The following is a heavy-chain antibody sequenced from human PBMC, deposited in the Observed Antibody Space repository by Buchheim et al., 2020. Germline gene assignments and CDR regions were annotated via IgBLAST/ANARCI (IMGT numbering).Heavy chain of an antibody. CDR2: IYYSGST. Sequence: QVQLQESGPGLVKPSQTLSLTCTVSGGSISSGGYYWSWIRQHPGKGLEWIGYIYYSGSTYYNPSLKRRVTISVDTSKNQFSLKLSYVTAADTAVYYCARSQSARWTLDYYYYGMDVWGQGTTVAVSS. V-gene: IGHV4-31*03. J-gene: IGHJ6*02. CDR1: GGSISSGGYY. D-gene: IGHD3/OR15-3a*01. CDR3: ARSQSARWTLDYYYYGMDV.